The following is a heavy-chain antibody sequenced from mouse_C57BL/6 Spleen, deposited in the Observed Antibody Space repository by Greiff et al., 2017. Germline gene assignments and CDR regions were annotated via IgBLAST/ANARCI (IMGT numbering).Heavy chain of an antibody. D-gene: IGHD2-4*01. Sequence: VQLQQSGPELVKPGASVKISCKASGYTFTDYYMNWVKQSHGQSLEWIGDINPNNGGTSYNQKFKGKATLTVDKSSSTAYMELRSLTSEDSAVYYCARKRLRGDAMDYWGQGTSVTVSS. V-gene: IGHV1-26*01. CDR1: GYTFTDYY. CDR3: ARKRLRGDAMDY. J-gene: IGHJ4*01. CDR2: INPNNGGT.